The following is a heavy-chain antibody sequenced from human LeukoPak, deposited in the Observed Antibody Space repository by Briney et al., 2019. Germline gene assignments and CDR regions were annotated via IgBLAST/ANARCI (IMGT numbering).Heavy chain of an antibody. D-gene: IGHD1-14*01. J-gene: IGHJ4*02. CDR2: ISAYNGNT. V-gene: IGHV1-18*01. CDR1: GYTFTSYG. CDR3: AASRNTGDFDY. Sequence: GASVKVSCKASGYTFTSYGIIWVRQAPGQGLEWMGWISAYNGNTNYAQKLQGRVTMTTDTSTSTAYMELRSLRSDDTAVYYCAASRNTGDFDYWGQGTLVTVSS.